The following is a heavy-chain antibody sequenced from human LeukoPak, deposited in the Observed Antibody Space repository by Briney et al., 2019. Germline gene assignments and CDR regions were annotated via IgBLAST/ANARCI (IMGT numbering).Heavy chain of an antibody. Sequence: GASVKVSCKASGGTFSSYAISSVRQAPGQGLEWMGGIIPIFGTANYAQKFQGRVTITADESTSTAYMELSSLRSEDTAVYYCARTTPQLERYYYGMDVWGQGTTVTVSS. CDR2: IIPIFGTA. D-gene: IGHD1-1*01. V-gene: IGHV1-69*13. J-gene: IGHJ6*02. CDR3: ARTTPQLERYYYGMDV. CDR1: GGTFSSYA.